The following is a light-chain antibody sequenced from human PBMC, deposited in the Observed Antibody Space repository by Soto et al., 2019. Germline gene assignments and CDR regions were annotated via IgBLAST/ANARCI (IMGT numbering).Light chain of an antibody. J-gene: IGKJ2*02. CDR1: HGISSW. Sequence: DIQITQPPSTLSASVGDRVTITCRASHGISSWLAWYQQKPGKAPNLLIYDASSLQTGGPPRFSGSGSGTEFTLHFSILQPDDFATNYGQQYCIYWRFCQVGTF. CDR3: QQYCIYWRFCQVGT. V-gene: IGKV1-5*01. CDR2: DAS.